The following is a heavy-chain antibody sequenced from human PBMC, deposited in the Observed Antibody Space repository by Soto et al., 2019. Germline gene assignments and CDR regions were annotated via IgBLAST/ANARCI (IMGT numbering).Heavy chain of an antibody. CDR1: GGTFTSYA. D-gene: IGHD2-2*01. CDR2: SIPIFGTA. CDR3: AKLVGPAARRSSMDV. V-gene: IGHV1-69*06. J-gene: IGHJ6*02. Sequence: QVQLVQSGAEVKKPGSSVKVSCKASGGTFTSYAVSWVRQAPGQGLEWMGVSIPIFGTANYARKFQGRVTITADKSTSTAHMELSSLRSEDTAGYYCAKLVGPAARRSSMDVWGQGTTVTVSS.